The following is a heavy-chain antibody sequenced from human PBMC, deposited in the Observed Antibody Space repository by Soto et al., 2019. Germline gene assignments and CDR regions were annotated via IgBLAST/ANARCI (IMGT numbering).Heavy chain of an antibody. CDR2: IFYSGST. V-gene: IGHV4-39*01. Sequence: ASATLSLTSHVFGFSIRTSPSSWAWIRQPPGKGLEWLANIFYSGSTYYNPSLASRVTVSVDTSKNEFSLKLMSVTAADTAVYARQPTTGDTDLWFDPWGQGTLVTVSS. CDR3: QPTTGDTDLWFDP. D-gene: IGHD2-21*01. CDR1: GFSIRTSPSS. J-gene: IGHJ5*02.